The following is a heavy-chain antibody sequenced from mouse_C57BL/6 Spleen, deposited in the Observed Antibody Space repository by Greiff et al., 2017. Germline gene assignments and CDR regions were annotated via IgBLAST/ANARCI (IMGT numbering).Heavy chain of an antibody. D-gene: IGHD1-1*01. J-gene: IGHJ2*01. CDR2: IDPATGGT. CDR3: TRRDYYGSSYDY. Sequence: QVQLKESGAELVRPGASVTLSCKASGYTFTDYEMHWVKQTPVHGLEWIGAIDPATGGTAYNQKFKGKAILTADKSSSTAYMELRSLTSEDSAVYYCTRRDYYGSSYDYWGQGTTLTVSS. V-gene: IGHV1-15*01. CDR1: GYTFTDYE.